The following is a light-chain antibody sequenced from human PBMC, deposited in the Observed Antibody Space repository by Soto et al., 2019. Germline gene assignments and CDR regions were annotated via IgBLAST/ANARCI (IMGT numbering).Light chain of an antibody. CDR1: QPIVATY. Sequence: IVLTQSPGSLSLSPGERATLSCRASQPIVATYLAWYQQKPGQAPRLLIYGASSRASGIPDRFSGGGSGTDFPLTITRLEPEDFAVYYCQLGGFGQGTKVEIQ. V-gene: IGKV3-20*01. CDR2: GAS. CDR3: QLGG. J-gene: IGKJ1*01.